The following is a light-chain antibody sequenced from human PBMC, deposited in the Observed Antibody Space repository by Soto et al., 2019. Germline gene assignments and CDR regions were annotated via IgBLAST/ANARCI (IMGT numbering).Light chain of an antibody. Sequence: ESVLTQSPGTLSLSPGERATLSCRASQSVSSSDLAWYQQKPGQAPRLLIYGASSSATGIPDRFSGSGSGTDFTLTISRLEPEDFAVYYCQQYGSSPFTFGPGNKVDSK. CDR2: GAS. CDR1: QSVSSSD. V-gene: IGKV3-20*01. CDR3: QQYGSSPFT. J-gene: IGKJ3*01.